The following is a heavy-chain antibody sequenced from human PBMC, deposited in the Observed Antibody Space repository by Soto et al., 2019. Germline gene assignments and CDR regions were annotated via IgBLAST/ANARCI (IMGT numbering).Heavy chain of an antibody. CDR3: ARQPADYYYYMDV. J-gene: IGHJ6*03. CDR2: IYYSGST. CDR1: GGSISSYY. Sequence: SETLSLTCTVSGGSISSYYWSWIRQPPGKGLEWIGYIYYSGSTNYNPSLKSRVTISVDTSKNQFSLQLSSVTAADTAVYYCARQPADYYYYMDVWGKGTTVTAP. V-gene: IGHV4-59*08.